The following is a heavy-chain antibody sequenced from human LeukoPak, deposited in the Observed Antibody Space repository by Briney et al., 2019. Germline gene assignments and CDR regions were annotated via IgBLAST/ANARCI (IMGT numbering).Heavy chain of an antibody. CDR2: INAGNGNT. CDR1: GYTFTSYA. J-gene: IGHJ4*02. CDR3: ARDRGRYSSSYCYFDY. Sequence: ASVNVSCKASGYTFTSYAMHWVRQAPGQRLEWMGWINAGNGNTKYSQKFQGRVTITRDTSASTAYMELSSLRSEDTAVYYCARDRGRYSSSYCYFDYWGQGTLVTVSS. D-gene: IGHD6-13*01. V-gene: IGHV1-3*01.